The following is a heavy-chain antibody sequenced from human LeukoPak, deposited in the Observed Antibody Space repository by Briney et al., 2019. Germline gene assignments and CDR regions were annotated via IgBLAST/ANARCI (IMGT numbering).Heavy chain of an antibody. V-gene: IGHV1-69*05. CDR1: GGTFSSYA. Sequence: SVKVSCKASGGTFSSYAISWVRQAPGQGLEWMGRIIPIFGTANYTQKFQGRVTITTDESTSTAYMELSSLRSEDTAVYYCARGDIDPEMVVNDYWGQGTLVTVSS. CDR2: IIPIFGTA. D-gene: IGHD2-15*01. CDR3: ARGDIDPEMVVNDY. J-gene: IGHJ4*02.